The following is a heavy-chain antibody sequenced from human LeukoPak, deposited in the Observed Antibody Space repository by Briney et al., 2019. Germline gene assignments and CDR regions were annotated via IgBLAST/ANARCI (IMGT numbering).Heavy chain of an antibody. D-gene: IGHD2-15*01. Sequence: GGSPRLSCAASGFTFSSYGMHWVRQAPGKGLEWVAFIRYDGSNKYYTDSVKGRFTISRDNSKNTLYLQMNSLRAEDTSVYYCAKGPKGYCSGGSCYYQYYYMDVWGKGTTVTISS. V-gene: IGHV3-30*02. CDR1: GFTFSSYG. CDR2: IRYDGSNK. J-gene: IGHJ6*03. CDR3: AKGPKGYCSGGSCYYQYYYMDV.